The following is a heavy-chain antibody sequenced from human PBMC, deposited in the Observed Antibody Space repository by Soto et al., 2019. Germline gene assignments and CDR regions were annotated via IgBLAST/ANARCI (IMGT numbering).Heavy chain of an antibody. V-gene: IGHV4-34*01. Sequence: TLTLTCTVDEVSCIVYDLSLIRHTPGKGLEWIGEINHSGSTNYNPSLKSRVTISVDTSKNQFSLKLSSVTAADTAVYYCARGEHSSSSNRMDVWGQGTTVTVSS. CDR2: INHSGST. J-gene: IGHJ6*02. CDR1: EVSCIVYD. D-gene: IGHD6-6*01. CDR3: ARGEHSSSSNRMDV.